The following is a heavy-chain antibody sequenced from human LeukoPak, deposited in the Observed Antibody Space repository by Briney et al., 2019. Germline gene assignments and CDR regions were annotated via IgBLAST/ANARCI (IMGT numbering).Heavy chain of an antibody. D-gene: IGHD3-10*01. CDR3: ATMIRGVINPYGMDV. Sequence: SETLPLTCTVSGGSISSHYWSWIRQPPEKGLEWIGCSDHSGSTNYNPSLKRRVSISVDTSKKQFYLKLRSVTAADTAVYYCATMIRGVINPYGMDVWGPGTTVTVSS. J-gene: IGHJ6*02. V-gene: IGHV4-59*11. CDR1: GGSISSHY. CDR2: SDHSGST.